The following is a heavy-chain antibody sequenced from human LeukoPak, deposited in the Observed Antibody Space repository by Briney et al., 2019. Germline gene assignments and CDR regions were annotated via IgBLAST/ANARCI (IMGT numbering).Heavy chain of an antibody. Sequence: KASETLSLTCTVSGDSITGSSYYWGWIRQPPGKGLEWIGSMYYSGSTYANPSLKSRVTISVDTSKNQFSLKLSSLTAADTAVYYCARHYYDSTGYYYFDSWGQGTLVTVSS. CDR1: GDSITGSSYY. D-gene: IGHD3-22*01. CDR2: MYYSGST. V-gene: IGHV4-39*01. J-gene: IGHJ4*02. CDR3: ARHYYDSTGYYYFDS.